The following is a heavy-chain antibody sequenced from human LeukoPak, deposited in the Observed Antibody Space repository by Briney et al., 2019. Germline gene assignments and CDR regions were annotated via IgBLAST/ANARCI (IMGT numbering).Heavy chain of an antibody. CDR2: ISGSGGST. J-gene: IGHJ4*02. D-gene: IGHD3-10*01. Sequence: GGSLRLSCAASGFTFSSYAMSWVRQVPGKGLEWVSAISGSGGSTYYADSVKGRFTISRDNSKNTLYLQMNSLRAEDTAVYYCAKDTVRGVIYYWGQGTLVTVSS. CDR1: GFTFSSYA. V-gene: IGHV3-23*01. CDR3: AKDTVRGVIYY.